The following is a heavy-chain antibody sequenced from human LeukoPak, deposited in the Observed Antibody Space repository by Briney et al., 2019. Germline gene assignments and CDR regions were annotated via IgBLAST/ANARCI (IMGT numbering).Heavy chain of an antibody. V-gene: IGHV4-61*02. Sequence: SETLSLTCTVSGGSISGSTYYWGWIRQPAGKGLEWIGRIYTSGNSNYNPSLKSRVTMSLDTSKNQFSLKVRSVTAADTAMYYCARAPGGNSPFDYWGQGTLVTVSS. CDR1: GGSISGSTYY. J-gene: IGHJ4*02. D-gene: IGHD4-23*01. CDR2: IYTSGNS. CDR3: ARAPGGNSPFDY.